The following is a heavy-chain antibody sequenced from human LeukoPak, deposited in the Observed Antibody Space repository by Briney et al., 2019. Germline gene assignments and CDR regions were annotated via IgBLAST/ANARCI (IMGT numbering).Heavy chain of an antibody. CDR2: ISYDGSNK. CDR3: ARDTGSSWYGDFDY. Sequence: GGSLRLSCAASGFTFSSYSMNWVRQAPGKGLEWVAVISYDGSNKYYADSVKGRFTISRDNSKNTLYLQMNSLRAEDTAVYYCARDTGSSWYGDFDYWGQGTLVTVSS. V-gene: IGHV3-30*03. J-gene: IGHJ4*02. CDR1: GFTFSSYS. D-gene: IGHD6-13*01.